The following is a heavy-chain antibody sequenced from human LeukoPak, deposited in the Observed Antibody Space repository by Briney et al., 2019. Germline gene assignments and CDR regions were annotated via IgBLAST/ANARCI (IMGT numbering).Heavy chain of an antibody. CDR3: AKERDTAMVTIDY. J-gene: IGHJ4*02. Sequence: GGSLRLSCAPSGFTFSTYGMHWGRQAPGKGLERVAFIRYDGSNKYYADSVKGRFTISRDNSKNTLYLQMNSLRAEDTAVYYCAKERDTAMVTIDYWGQGTLVTVSS. V-gene: IGHV3-30*02. D-gene: IGHD5-18*01. CDR2: IRYDGSNK. CDR1: GFTFSTYG.